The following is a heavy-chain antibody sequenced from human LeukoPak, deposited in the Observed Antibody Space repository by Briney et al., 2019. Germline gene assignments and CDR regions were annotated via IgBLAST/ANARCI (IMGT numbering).Heavy chain of an antibody. Sequence: GGSLRLSCAASGFTFSDYGMNWVRQAPGKGLEWVSYISSSGTIYHADSVKGRFTISRDNAKNSLYLQMNSLRAEDTAVYYCARDPRGELPDYWGQGTLVTVSS. J-gene: IGHJ4*02. D-gene: IGHD1-26*01. CDR1: GFTFSDYG. CDR3: ARDPRGELPDY. CDR2: ISSSGTI. V-gene: IGHV3-69-1*01.